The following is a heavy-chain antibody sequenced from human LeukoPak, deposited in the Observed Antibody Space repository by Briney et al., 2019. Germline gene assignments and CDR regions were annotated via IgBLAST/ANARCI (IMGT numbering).Heavy chain of an antibody. CDR1: GFTFSSYE. CDR3: AREDSSSLDY. Sequence: GGSLRLSCAASGFTFSSYEMNWVRQAPGKGLEWVSSISGSSSYKYYVDSAKGRFTVSRDNAKNSLYLQMNSLRAEDTAMYYCAREDSSSLDYWGQGTLVTVSA. CDR2: ISGSSSYK. D-gene: IGHD6-13*01. V-gene: IGHV3-21*01. J-gene: IGHJ4*02.